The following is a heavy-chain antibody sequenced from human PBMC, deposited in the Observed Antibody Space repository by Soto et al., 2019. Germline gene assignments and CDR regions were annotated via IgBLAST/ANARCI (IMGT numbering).Heavy chain of an antibody. CDR1: GYTFTAYY. CDR2: INPNSGVT. Sequence: ASVKVSCKASGYTFTAYYMHWVRQAPGQGLEWMGWINPNSGVTNYAQKFQGRVTMTRDTSISTVYMDLSSLISDDTAVYFCARGGLVVANWFDPWGQGTRGTV. V-gene: IGHV1-2*02. CDR3: ARGGLVVANWFDP. J-gene: IGHJ5*02. D-gene: IGHD2-15*01.